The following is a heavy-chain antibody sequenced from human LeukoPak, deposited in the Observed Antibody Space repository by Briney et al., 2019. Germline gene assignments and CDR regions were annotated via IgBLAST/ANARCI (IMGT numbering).Heavy chain of an antibody. Sequence: PGGSLRLSCAASGFTFSSYAMSWVRQAPGKGLEWVSSISSSSSYIYYADSVKGRFTISRDNAKNSLYLQMNSLRAEDTAVYYCAREVDSGSPLGAFDYWGQGTLVTVSS. CDR1: GFTFSSYA. CDR2: ISSSSSYI. V-gene: IGHV3-21*01. CDR3: AREVDSGSPLGAFDY. J-gene: IGHJ4*02. D-gene: IGHD1-26*01.